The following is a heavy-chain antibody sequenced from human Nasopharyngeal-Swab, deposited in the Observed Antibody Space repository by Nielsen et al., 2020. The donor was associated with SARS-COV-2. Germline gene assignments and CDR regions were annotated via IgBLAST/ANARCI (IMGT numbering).Heavy chain of an antibody. J-gene: IGHJ6*03. CDR3: ARAEGDARKYSYRPVFYYYYMDV. CDR2: IIPIFGTA. D-gene: IGHD5-18*01. CDR1: GGTFSSYA. Sequence: SVKVSCKASGGTFSSYAVSWVRQAPGQGLEWMGGIIPIFGTANYARKFQGRVTITADESTSTAYMELSSLRSEDTAVYYCARAEGDARKYSYRPVFYYYYMDVWGKGTTVTVSS. V-gene: IGHV1-69*13.